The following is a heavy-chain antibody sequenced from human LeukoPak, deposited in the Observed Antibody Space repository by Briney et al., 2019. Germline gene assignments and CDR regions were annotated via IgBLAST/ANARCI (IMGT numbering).Heavy chain of an antibody. CDR3: ARGPTLTYYYDSSGYYYYGMDV. CDR1: GGTFSSYA. CDR2: IIPIFGTA. V-gene: IGHV1-69*13. D-gene: IGHD3-22*01. Sequence: SVKVSCKASGGTFSSYAISWVRQAPGQGLGWMGGIIPIFGTANYAQKFQGRVTITADESTSTAYMELSSLRSEDTAVYYCARGPTLTYYYDSSGYYYYGMDVWGQGTTVTVSS. J-gene: IGHJ6*02.